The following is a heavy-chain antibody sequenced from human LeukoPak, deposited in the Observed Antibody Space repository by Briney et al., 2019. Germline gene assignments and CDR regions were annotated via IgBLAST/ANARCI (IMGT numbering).Heavy chain of an antibody. CDR3: ARGAAAGNFEFDY. D-gene: IGHD6-13*01. CDR1: GFTFSSYD. Sequence: GGSLRLSCAASGFTFSSYDMHWVRQATGKSLEWVSAIGTAGDTYYPGSVKGRFTISRENAKNSLYLQMNSLRAGDTAVYYCARGAAAGNFEFDYWGQGTLVTVSS. V-gene: IGHV3-13*01. CDR2: IGTAGDT. J-gene: IGHJ4*02.